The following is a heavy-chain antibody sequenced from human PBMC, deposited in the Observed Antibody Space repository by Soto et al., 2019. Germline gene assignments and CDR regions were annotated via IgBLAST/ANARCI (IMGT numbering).Heavy chain of an antibody. D-gene: IGHD6-13*01. CDR3: ARDAEADSSSWYAFDI. CDR1: GYTFTGYY. V-gene: IGHV1-2*04. CDR2: INPNSGGT. Sequence: ASVKVSCKASGYTFTGYYMHWVRQAPGQGLEWMGWINPNSGGTNYAQKFQGWVTMTRDTSISTAYMELSRLRSDDTAVYYCARDAEADSSSWYAFDIWGQGTMVTVSS. J-gene: IGHJ3*02.